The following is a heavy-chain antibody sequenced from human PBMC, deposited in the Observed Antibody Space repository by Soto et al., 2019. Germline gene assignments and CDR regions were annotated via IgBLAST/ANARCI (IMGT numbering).Heavy chain of an antibody. D-gene: IGHD2-21*02. Sequence: SETLSLTCTVAGDSSSGYSWSWIRQAPGRGLEWIGYVYYSGSTNYNPSLKSRVTISVDTSKNQFSLKLSSVTAADTAVYYCARMVVTTIQIYFDYWGQGTQVTVSS. CDR1: GDSSSGYS. V-gene: IGHV4-59*01. CDR2: VYYSGST. J-gene: IGHJ4*02. CDR3: ARMVVTTIQIYFDY.